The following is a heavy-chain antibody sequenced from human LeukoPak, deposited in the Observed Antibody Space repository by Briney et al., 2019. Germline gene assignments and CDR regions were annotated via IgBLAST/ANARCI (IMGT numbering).Heavy chain of an antibody. Sequence: GGSLRPSCAASGFTFSSYGMPWVRQAPGKGLEWVSVIYSGGSTYYADSVKGRFTISRDNSKNTLYLQMNSLRAEDTAVYYCARDEGPNWGQGTLVTVSS. CDR2: IYSGGST. CDR3: ARDEGPN. CDR1: GFTFSSYG. J-gene: IGHJ4*02. V-gene: IGHV3-66*01.